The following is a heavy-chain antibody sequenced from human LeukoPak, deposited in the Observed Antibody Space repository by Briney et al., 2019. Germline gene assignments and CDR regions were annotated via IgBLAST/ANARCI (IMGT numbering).Heavy chain of an antibody. CDR1: GFTFDDYA. J-gene: IGHJ3*02. CDR2: INWNGGST. CDR3: ARERTVVTPGRWRASGGAFDI. V-gene: IGHV3-20*04. D-gene: IGHD4-23*01. Sequence: PGGSLRLSCAASGFTFDDYAMHWVRQAPGKGLEWVSGINWNGGSTGYADSVKGRFTISRDNAKNSLYLQMNSLRAEDTALYYCARERTVVTPGRWRASGGAFDIWGQGTMVTVSS.